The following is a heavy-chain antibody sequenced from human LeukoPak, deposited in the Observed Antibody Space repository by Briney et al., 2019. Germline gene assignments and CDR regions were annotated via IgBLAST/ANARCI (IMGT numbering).Heavy chain of an antibody. CDR2: IDPSDSYT. J-gene: IGHJ5*02. D-gene: IGHD3-9*01. CDR3: ARRYYSYYDILTGYRNGNWFDP. V-gene: IGHV5-10-1*01. CDR1: GYSFTSYW. Sequence: GESLRISCQGSGYSFTSYWISWVRQMPGKGLEWMGRIDPSDSYTNYSPSFQGHVTISADKSISTAYLQWSSLKASDTAMYYCARRYYSYYDILTGYRNGNWFDPWGQGTLVTVSS.